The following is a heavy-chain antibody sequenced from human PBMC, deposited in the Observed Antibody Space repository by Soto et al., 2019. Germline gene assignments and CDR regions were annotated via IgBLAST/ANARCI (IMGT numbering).Heavy chain of an antibody. CDR2: ISPDGGEI. V-gene: IGHV3-7*01. CDR1: GFTFSNIW. Sequence: LVESGGGLVQPGGSLRLSCAASGFTFSNIWMSWARRSPEKGPEWVASISPDGGEIYYVDSVKGRFTISRDNTRNSLYLQMNSLRAEDTAVYYCAKGPRWGQGTLVTVSS. J-gene: IGHJ4*02. CDR3: AKGPR.